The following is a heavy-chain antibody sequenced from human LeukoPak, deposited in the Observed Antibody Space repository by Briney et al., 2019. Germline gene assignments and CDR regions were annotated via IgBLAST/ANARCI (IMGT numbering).Heavy chain of an antibody. J-gene: IGHJ5*02. V-gene: IGHV4-4*07. CDR2: IHPSGST. CDR1: GDSISSYY. Sequence: PSETLSLTCTVSGDSISSYYWSRIRQPAGKGLEWIGRIHPSGSTNYNPSLKSRVTISVDTSKNQFSLKLSSVTAADTAVYYCARLGRYCSSTSCYTGYNWFDPWGQGTLVTVSS. D-gene: IGHD2-2*02. CDR3: ARLGRYCSSTSCYTGYNWFDP.